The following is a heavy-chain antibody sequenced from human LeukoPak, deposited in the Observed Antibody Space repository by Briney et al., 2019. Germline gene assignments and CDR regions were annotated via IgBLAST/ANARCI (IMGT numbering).Heavy chain of an antibody. V-gene: IGHV4-34*01. D-gene: IGHD6-13*01. J-gene: IGHJ4*02. CDR2: INHSGST. CDR1: GGSFSGYY. CDR3: AKEAAAAGNLGY. Sequence: PSETLSLTCAVYGGSFSGYYWSWIRQPPGKGLEWIGEINHSGSTNYNPSLKSRVTISVDTSKNQFSLKLSSVTAADTAVYYCAKEAAAAGNLGYWGQGTLVTVSS.